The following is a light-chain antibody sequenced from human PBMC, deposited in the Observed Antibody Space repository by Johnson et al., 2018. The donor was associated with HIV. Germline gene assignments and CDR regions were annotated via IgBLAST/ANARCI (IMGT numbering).Light chain of an antibody. CDR3: GTWDSSLSASYG. CDR1: SSNIGNNY. Sequence: QSVLTQPPSVSAAPGQKVTISCSGSSSNIGNNYVSWYQQLPGTAPKLLIYDNNKRPSGIPDRFSGSKSGTSATLGITGLQTGDEADYYCGTWDSSLSASYGFGTVTKVTVL. J-gene: IGLJ1*01. CDR2: DNN. V-gene: IGLV1-51*01.